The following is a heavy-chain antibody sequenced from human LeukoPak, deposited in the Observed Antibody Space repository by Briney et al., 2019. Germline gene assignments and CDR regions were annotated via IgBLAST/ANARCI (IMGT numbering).Heavy chain of an antibody. CDR3: ARGGVVAAPGDAFDI. J-gene: IGHJ3*02. D-gene: IGHD2-15*01. CDR2: IYHSGST. Sequence: SETLSLTCAVSGYSISSGYHWGWIRQPPGKGLEWIGSIYHSGSTYYNPSLKSRVTISADTSKNQFSLKLNSVTAADTAVYYCARGGVVAAPGDAFDIWGQGTMVTVFS. V-gene: IGHV4-38-2*01. CDR1: GYSISSGYH.